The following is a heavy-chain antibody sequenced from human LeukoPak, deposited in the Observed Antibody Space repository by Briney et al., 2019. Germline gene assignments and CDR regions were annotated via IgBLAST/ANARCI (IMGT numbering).Heavy chain of an antibody. V-gene: IGHV3-23*01. CDR1: GFTFSNYA. CDR2: ISGSGDST. Sequence: GGSLRLSCAASGFTFSNYAMHWVRQAPGKGLEWVSGISGSGDSTYYADSVKGRFTISRDNSKNTLYLQMNSLRAEDTAVYYCARRSGIAVAGAFDYWGQGTLVTVSS. D-gene: IGHD6-19*01. J-gene: IGHJ4*02. CDR3: ARRSGIAVAGAFDY.